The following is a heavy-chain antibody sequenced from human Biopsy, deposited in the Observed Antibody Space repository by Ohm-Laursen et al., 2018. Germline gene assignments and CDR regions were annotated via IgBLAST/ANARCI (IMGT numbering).Heavy chain of an antibody. D-gene: IGHD2/OR15-2a*01. CDR1: GGSISSDW. Sequence: GTLSLTCTVSGGSISSDWWSWIRQTPRKGLEWIGYVYYSGTTTYNPSLRSRVTISVDTSMNQISLRLQSVTAADTAIYYCTRATNSTGWPYYYFYGMDIWGQGTTVTVSS. J-gene: IGHJ6*02. CDR2: VYYSGTT. CDR3: TRATNSTGWPYYYFYGMDI. V-gene: IGHV4-59*13.